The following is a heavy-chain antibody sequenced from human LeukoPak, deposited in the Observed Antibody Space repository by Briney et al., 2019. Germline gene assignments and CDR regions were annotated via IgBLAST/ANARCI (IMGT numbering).Heavy chain of an antibody. CDR2: ISSSSSYT. Sequence: PGGSLRLSCAASGFTFSDYYMMWIRQAPGKGLEWVSYISSSSSYTNYADSVKGRFTISRDNAKNSLYLQMSSLRAEDTAVYYCARVVPASTMNFDYWGQGTLVTVSS. CDR1: GFTFSDYY. J-gene: IGHJ4*02. CDR3: ARVVPASTMNFDY. V-gene: IGHV3-11*05. D-gene: IGHD2-2*01.